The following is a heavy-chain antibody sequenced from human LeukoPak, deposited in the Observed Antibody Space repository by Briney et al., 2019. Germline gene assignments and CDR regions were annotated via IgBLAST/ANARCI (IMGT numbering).Heavy chain of an antibody. Sequence: SETLSLTCTVSGVSINTYYASWIRQAPGKGLEFIGFIYNGGNTNYNPSLKSRATISVDTSNNQFSLRLTSVTAADTAMYYCARERTGRVRGVMGRDYYYYYGMDVWGQGTTVTVSS. V-gene: IGHV4-4*09. J-gene: IGHJ6*02. CDR2: IYNGGNT. D-gene: IGHD3-10*01. CDR3: ARERTGRVRGVMGRDYYYYYGMDV. CDR1: GVSINTYY.